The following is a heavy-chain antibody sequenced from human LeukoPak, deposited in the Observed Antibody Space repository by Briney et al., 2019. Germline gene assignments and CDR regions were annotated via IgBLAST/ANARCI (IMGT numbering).Heavy chain of an antibody. CDR1: GFTVSNNY. D-gene: IGHD3-10*01. Sequence: GGSLRLSCAASGFTVSNNYMSWVRQAPGKGLEWVAVISYDGSNKYYADSVKGRFTISRDNSKNTLYLQMNSLRAEDTAVYYCASFGESDHDAFDIWGQGTMVTVSS. CDR3: ASFGESDHDAFDI. J-gene: IGHJ3*02. V-gene: IGHV3-30-3*01. CDR2: ISYDGSNK.